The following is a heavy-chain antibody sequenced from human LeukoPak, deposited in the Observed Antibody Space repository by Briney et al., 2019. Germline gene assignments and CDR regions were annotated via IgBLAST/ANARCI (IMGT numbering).Heavy chain of an antibody. CDR3: ARVDSSGWYVDY. J-gene: IGHJ4*02. CDR2: IYTSGST. V-gene: IGHV4-61*02. CDR1: GGSISSGSYD. D-gene: IGHD6-19*01. Sequence: ASETLSLTCTVSGGSISSGSYDWSWIRQPAGKGLEWIGRIYTSGSTDYNPSLKSRFTISVDTSKNPFSLKLRSVTAADTAVYYCARVDSSGWYVDYWGQGTLVPVSS.